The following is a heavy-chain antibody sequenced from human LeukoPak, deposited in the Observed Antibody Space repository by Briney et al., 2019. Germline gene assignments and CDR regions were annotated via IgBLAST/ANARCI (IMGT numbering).Heavy chain of an antibody. D-gene: IGHD3-22*01. CDR3: ARHPMIVVVIKTYYFDY. CDR2: INHSGST. Sequence: SETLSLTCTVSGYSISSGYYWGWIRQPPGKGLEWIGEINHSGSTNYNPSLKSRVTISVDTSKNQFSLKLSSVTAADTAVYYCARHPMIVVVIKTYYFDYWGQGTLVTVSS. CDR1: GYSISSGYY. J-gene: IGHJ4*02. V-gene: IGHV4-38-2*02.